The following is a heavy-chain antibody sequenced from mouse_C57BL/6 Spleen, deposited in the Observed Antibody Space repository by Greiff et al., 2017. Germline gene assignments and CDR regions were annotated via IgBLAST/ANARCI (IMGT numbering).Heavy chain of an antibody. Sequence: QVQLQQSGPELVKPGASVKISCKASGYAFSSSWMNWVKQRPGKGLEWIGRIYPGDGDTKYNGKFKGKATLTADKSSSPAYMQISSLTSEDSAVYFCARSDSSGYGYFDYWGQGTTLTVSS. CDR1: GYAFSSSW. J-gene: IGHJ2*01. D-gene: IGHD3-2*02. V-gene: IGHV1-82*01. CDR3: ARSDSSGYGYFDY. CDR2: IYPGDGDT.